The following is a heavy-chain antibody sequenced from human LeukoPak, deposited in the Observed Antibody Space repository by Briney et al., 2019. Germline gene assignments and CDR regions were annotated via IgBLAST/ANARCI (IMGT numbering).Heavy chain of an antibody. V-gene: IGHV3-21*01. Sequence: KPGGSLRLSCAASGFTFSSYNINWVRQAPGKGLEWVSYISSSSSNIYYADSVKGRFTISRDNAKNSLYLQTNSLRTEDTAVYYCARIIGDRGGFDYWGQGTLVTVSS. CDR1: GFTFSSYN. J-gene: IGHJ4*02. CDR2: ISSSSSNI. CDR3: ARIIGDRGGFDY. D-gene: IGHD2-21*02.